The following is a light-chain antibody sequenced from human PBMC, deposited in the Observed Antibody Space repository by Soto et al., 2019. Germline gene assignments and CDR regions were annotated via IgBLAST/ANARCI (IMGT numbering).Light chain of an antibody. J-gene: IGKJ2*01. V-gene: IGKV3-20*01. Sequence: EIVLTQSPGTLSLSPGERATLSCRASQSVSSSYLAWYQQKPGQAPRLLIYGASNRATGIPDRFSGSASGTDFTLTISRLEPEDFAVYYCQQYGSSPYTFGQGTKLEIK. CDR1: QSVSSSY. CDR2: GAS. CDR3: QQYGSSPYT.